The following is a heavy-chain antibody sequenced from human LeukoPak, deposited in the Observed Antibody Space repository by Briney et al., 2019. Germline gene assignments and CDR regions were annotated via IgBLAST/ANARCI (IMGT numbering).Heavy chain of an antibody. D-gene: IGHD2-2*02. Sequence: GGSLRLSCAASGFTFSSYGMHWVRQAPGKGLEWVAFIRYDGSNKYYADSVKGRFTISRDNSKNTLYLQMNSLRAEDTAVYYCASEGYCSSTSCYTGYWGQGTLVTVSS. CDR1: GFTFSSYG. CDR2: IRYDGSNK. V-gene: IGHV3-30*02. CDR3: ASEGYCSSTSCYTGY. J-gene: IGHJ4*02.